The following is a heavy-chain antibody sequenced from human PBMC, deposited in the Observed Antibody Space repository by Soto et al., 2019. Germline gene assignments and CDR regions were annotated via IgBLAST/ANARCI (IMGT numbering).Heavy chain of an antibody. Sequence: TSETLSLTCTVSGGSISSGDYYWSWIRQPPGKGLEWIGYIYYSGSTYYNPSLKSRVTISVDTSKNQFSLKLSSVTAADTAVYYCARFNRLPEGSSTSCYIEGFAVCGQGTLVTVSS. CDR1: GGSISSGDYY. D-gene: IGHD2-2*02. CDR3: ARFNRLPEGSSTSCYIEGFAV. V-gene: IGHV4-30-4*01. CDR2: IYYSGST. J-gene: IGHJ4*02.